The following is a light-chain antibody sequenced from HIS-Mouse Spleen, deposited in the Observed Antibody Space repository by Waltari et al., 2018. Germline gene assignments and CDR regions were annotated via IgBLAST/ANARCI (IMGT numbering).Light chain of an antibody. J-gene: IGLJ3*02. Sequence: SSELTQDPAVSVALGQTVRITCQGDSPRSHYASLYPQKPGQAPVLVIYGKNNRPSGIPDRFSGSSSGNTASLTITGAQAEDEADYYCNSRDSSGNHWVFGGGTKLTVL. CDR3: NSRDSSGNHWV. V-gene: IGLV3-19*01. CDR2: GKN. CDR1: SPRSHY.